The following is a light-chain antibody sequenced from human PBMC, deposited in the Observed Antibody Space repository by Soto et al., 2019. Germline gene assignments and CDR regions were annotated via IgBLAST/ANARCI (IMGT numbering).Light chain of an antibody. CDR1: QSISNY. J-gene: IGKJ1*01. V-gene: IGKV1-39*01. CDR2: LAS. CDR3: QQTYKTPLT. Sequence: DIQMTQSPSSLSASVGDRVTITCRASQSISNYLSWYQQRPGKAPQLLIYLASSLPSGVPSRFSGSGSGTDFTLTISVLQPEDSATYYCQQTYKTPLTFGQGTKVEIK.